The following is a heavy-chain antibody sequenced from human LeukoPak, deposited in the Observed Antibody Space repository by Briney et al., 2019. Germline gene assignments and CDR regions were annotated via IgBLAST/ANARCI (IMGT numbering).Heavy chain of an antibody. CDR3: ATTNDGGGYQWGDFFDF. D-gene: IGHD3-22*01. CDR1: GGTSNSHA. J-gene: IGHJ4*02. Sequence: GASVKVSCKASGGTSNSHAISGVRQAPGQGLEWMGRIIPNLGTTNRAQNFQDRVTLTADKSTNTAYMELTSLTSDDTAVYYCATTNDGGGYQWGDFFDFWGQGTLVTVSS. V-gene: IGHV1-69*04. CDR2: IIPNLGTT.